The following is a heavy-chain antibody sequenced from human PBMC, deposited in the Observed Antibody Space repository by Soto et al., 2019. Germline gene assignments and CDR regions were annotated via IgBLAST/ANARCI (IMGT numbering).Heavy chain of an antibody. CDR2: ISYDGSNK. D-gene: IGHD1-1*01. CDR1: AFTFGDYA. Sequence: GGSLRLSCTVSAFTFGDYAMSLFRQAPGKGLEWVAVISYDGSNKYYADSVKGRFTISRDNSKNTLYLQMNSLRAEDTAVYYCAKGVLFYYYYGMDVWGQGTTLTVSS. J-gene: IGHJ6*02. V-gene: IGHV3-30*04. CDR3: AKGVLFYYYYGMDV.